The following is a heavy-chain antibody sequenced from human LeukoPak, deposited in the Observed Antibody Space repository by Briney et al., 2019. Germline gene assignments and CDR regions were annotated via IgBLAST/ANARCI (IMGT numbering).Heavy chain of an antibody. CDR3: ATGGNYYNDY. Sequence: SETLSLTCAVYGGSFSGYYWSWIRQPPGKGLEWIGEINHSGSTNYNPSLKSRVTISVDTSKNQFSLKLSSVTAADTAVYYCATGGNYYNDYWGQGTLVTVSS. J-gene: IGHJ4*02. V-gene: IGHV4-34*01. D-gene: IGHD1-26*01. CDR2: INHSGST. CDR1: GGSFSGYY.